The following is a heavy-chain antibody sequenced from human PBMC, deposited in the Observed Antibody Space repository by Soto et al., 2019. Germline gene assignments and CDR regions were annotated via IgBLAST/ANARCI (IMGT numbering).Heavy chain of an antibody. J-gene: IGHJ6*02. CDR2: ISSSGSTI. CDR1: GFTFSSYE. CDR3: ARSPYYYYGMDV. Sequence: EVQLVESGGGLVQPGGSLRLSCAASGFTFSSYEMNWVRQAPGKGLEWVSYISSSGSTIYYADSVKGRFTISRDNAKNSLYLQMNSLRAEDTAVYYCARSPYYYYGMDVWGQGTTVTVSS. V-gene: IGHV3-48*03.